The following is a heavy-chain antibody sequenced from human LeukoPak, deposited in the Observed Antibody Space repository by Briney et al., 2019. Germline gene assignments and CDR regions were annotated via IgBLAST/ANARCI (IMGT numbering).Heavy chain of an antibody. Sequence: ASVKVSCKASGYTFTTYGISWVRQAPGQGLEWVGRISVYNGNTRYAEKVQGRVTMTTDTSTSTAYMELRSLRSDDTAVYYCARVATVTGKGAFDIWGQGTMVTVSS. J-gene: IGHJ3*02. CDR3: ARVATVTGKGAFDI. CDR1: GYTFTTYG. V-gene: IGHV1-18*01. CDR2: ISVYNGNT. D-gene: IGHD4-17*01.